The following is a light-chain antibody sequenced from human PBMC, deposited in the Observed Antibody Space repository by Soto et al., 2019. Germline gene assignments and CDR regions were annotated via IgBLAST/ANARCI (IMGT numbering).Light chain of an antibody. J-gene: IGKJ2*01. Sequence: EIMLTQSPGTLSLSPGERATLSCRASQSVSSNYLAWYQQKPGQAPRLLIYGESSRATGIPDRFSGSGSGTDFTLTISRLEPEDFAVYYCQQYGSSPGYTFGQGTKLEIK. CDR1: QSVSSNY. CDR3: QQYGSSPGYT. V-gene: IGKV3-20*01. CDR2: GES.